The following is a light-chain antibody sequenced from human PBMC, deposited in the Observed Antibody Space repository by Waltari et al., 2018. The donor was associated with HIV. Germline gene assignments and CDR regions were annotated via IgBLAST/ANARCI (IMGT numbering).Light chain of an antibody. V-gene: IGLV2-14*01. CDR2: DVT. Sequence: SPLTPPAPVSASRGQSHTISCTEPTSDIGYSNSVSWYQQLPGKAPKLLIFDVTKRPSGVSNRFSGSKSGNTASLTISGLQAEDEADYYCSSYSTRSTFVIFGGGTKLTV. CDR1: TSDIGYSNS. CDR3: SSYSTRSTFVI. J-gene: IGLJ2*01.